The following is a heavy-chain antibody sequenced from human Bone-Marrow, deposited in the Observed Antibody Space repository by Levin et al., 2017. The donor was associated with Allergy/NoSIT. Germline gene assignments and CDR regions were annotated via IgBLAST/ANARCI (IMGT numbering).Heavy chain of an antibody. CDR3: AREDVEGMDV. J-gene: IGHJ6*02. CDR2: IYSGNNT. CDR1: GLIVSTNY. Sequence: GGSLRLSCAASGLIVSTNYMTWVRQAPGKGLECVSVIYSGNNTYYADSVKGRFTISTDDSKNTLYLQMNSLRPEDTAVYYCAREDVEGMDVWGQGTTVSVSS. D-gene: IGHD5-24*01. V-gene: IGHV3-53*01.